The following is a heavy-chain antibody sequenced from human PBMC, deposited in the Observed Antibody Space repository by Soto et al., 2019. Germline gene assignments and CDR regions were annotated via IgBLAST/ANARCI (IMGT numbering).Heavy chain of an antibody. CDR2: VHYSGNT. Sequence: NPSETLSLTCAVYAGSFSHYYWAWIRQPPGKGLEWLGSVHYSGNTYYNPSLKSRLTISVDKSKNQFSLNLSSVTAADTAVYYCARQDRVVAEGRWFDPWGQGTLVTVSS. J-gene: IGHJ5*02. CDR3: ARQDRVVAEGRWFDP. V-gene: IGHV4-38-2*01. CDR1: AGSFSHYY. D-gene: IGHD2-15*01.